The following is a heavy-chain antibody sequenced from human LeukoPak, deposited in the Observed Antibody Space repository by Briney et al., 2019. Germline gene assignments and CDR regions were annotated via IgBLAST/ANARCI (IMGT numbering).Heavy chain of an antibody. CDR2: IYYSGST. CDR3: ARRLDSSSQTYYYYYYYMDV. Sequence: PSETLSLTCTVSGGSISSSSYYWGWIRQPPGKGLEWIGSIYYSGSTYYNPSLKSRVTISVDTSKNQFSLKLSSVTAADTAVYYCARRLDSSSQTYYYYYYYMDVWGKGTTVTISS. D-gene: IGHD6-13*01. V-gene: IGHV4-39*07. CDR1: GGSISSSSYY. J-gene: IGHJ6*03.